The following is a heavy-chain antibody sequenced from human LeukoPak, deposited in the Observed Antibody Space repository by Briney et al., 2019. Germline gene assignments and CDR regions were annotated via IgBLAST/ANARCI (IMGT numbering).Heavy chain of an antibody. CDR2: IIPVLDVP. V-gene: IGHV1-69*04. J-gene: IGHJ6*02. CDR3: ARDRDIREVDYYGLDV. D-gene: IGHD3-10*01. Sequence: SVKVSCKASGYTFTGFYIHWVRQAPGQGLEWMGRIIPVLDVPNYAQKFQGRVKLTADTSTNTIYMEIRSLKYEDTAVYYCARDRDIREVDYYGLDVWGQGTTVTVSS. CDR1: GYTFTGFY.